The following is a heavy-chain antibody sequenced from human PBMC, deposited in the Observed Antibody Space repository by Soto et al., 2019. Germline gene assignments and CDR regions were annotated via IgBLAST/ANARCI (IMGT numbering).Heavy chain of an antibody. CDR2: ISGSGGST. D-gene: IGHD3-10*01. CDR3: AKAVEVVRGVTDY. Sequence: GGSLRLTCAASGFTFSSYAMSWVRQAPGKGLEWVSAISGSGGSTYYADSVKGRFTISRDNSKNTLYLQMNSLRAEDTAVYYCAKAVEVVRGVTDYWGQGTLVTVSS. V-gene: IGHV3-23*01. J-gene: IGHJ4*02. CDR1: GFTFSSYA.